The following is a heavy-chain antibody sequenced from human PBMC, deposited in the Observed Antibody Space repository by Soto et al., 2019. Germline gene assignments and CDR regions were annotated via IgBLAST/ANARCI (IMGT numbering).Heavy chain of an antibody. J-gene: IGHJ4*02. D-gene: IGHD6-19*01. Sequence: GESLKISCKGSGYSFTSYWIAWVRQMPGKGLEWMGIIYLSDSDTRYSPSFQGRVTISADKSISTAYLQWSSLKASDTAMYYCASYSSGWPYYFDYGGQGTLVPVSS. CDR1: GYSFTSYW. CDR3: ASYSSGWPYYFDY. V-gene: IGHV5-51*01. CDR2: IYLSDSDT.